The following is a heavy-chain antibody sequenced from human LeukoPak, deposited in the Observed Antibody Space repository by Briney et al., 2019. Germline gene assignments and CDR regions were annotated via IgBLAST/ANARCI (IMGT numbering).Heavy chain of an antibody. D-gene: IGHD3-10*01. Sequence: ASVKVSCKPSVYSFTAFYLHWVRQAPAQGLEWMGWIHPRRGDTNYAQKCQGRVTMTRDPSISTAYLDLSSLRFDDTAVYYCARDGDYGTGSCYRGCIDSWGQGTPVTVSP. J-gene: IGHJ4*02. CDR2: IHPRRGDT. V-gene: IGHV1-2*02. CDR3: ARDGDYGTGSCYRGCIDS. CDR1: VYSFTAFY.